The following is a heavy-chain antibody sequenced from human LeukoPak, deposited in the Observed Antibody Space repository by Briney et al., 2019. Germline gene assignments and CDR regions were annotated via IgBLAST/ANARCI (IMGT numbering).Heavy chain of an antibody. J-gene: IGHJ4*02. CDR2: IYYSGST. Sequence: PSETLSLTCTVSGGSISSYYWSWIRQPPGKGLEWIGYIYYSGSTNYSPSLKSRVTISVDTSKNQFSLKLSSVTAADTAVYYCANRASAVVPAAEVFDYWGQGTLVTVSS. D-gene: IGHD2-2*01. CDR1: GGSISSYY. CDR3: ANRASAVVPAAEVFDY. V-gene: IGHV4-59*01.